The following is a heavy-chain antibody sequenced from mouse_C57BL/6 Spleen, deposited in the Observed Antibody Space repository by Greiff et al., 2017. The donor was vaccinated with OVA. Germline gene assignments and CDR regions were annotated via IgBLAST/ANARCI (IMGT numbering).Heavy chain of an antibody. CDR1: GYTFTSYW. D-gene: IGHD2-13*01. CDR3: ARSRLDYAMDY. Sequence: QVQLQQSGAELVRPGTSVKLSCKASGYTFTSYWMHWVKQRPGQGLEWIGVIDPSDSYTNYNQKFKGKATLTVDTSSSTAYMQLSSLTSEDSAVYYCARSRLDYAMDYWGQGTSVTVSS. CDR2: IDPSDSYT. J-gene: IGHJ4*01. V-gene: IGHV1-59*01.